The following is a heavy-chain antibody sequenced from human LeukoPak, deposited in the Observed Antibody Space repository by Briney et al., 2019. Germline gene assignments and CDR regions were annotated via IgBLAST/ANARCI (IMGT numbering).Heavy chain of an antibody. Sequence: TPSGTLSLTCAVSGGSISSSNWWSWVRQPPGKGLEWIGEIYHSGSTNYNPSLRSRVTISVDKSKNQFSLKLSSVTAADTAVYYCARRGCSGGSCYLDYWGQGTLVTVSS. D-gene: IGHD2-15*01. CDR3: ARRGCSGGSCYLDY. CDR1: GGSISSSNW. CDR2: IYHSGST. J-gene: IGHJ4*02. V-gene: IGHV4-4*02.